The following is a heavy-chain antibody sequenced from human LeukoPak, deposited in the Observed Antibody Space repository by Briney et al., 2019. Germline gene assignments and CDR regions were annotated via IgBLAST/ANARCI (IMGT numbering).Heavy chain of an antibody. J-gene: IGHJ6*03. CDR2: IIPIFGTA. CDR1: GGTFSSYA. V-gene: IGHV1-69*01. Sequence: GSSVTVSCKASGGTFSSYAISWVRQAPGQGLEWMGGIIPIFGTANYAQKFQGRVTITADESTSTAYMELSSLRSEDTAVYYCARTGSIWRDYYYYMDVWGKGTTVTISS. D-gene: IGHD2/OR15-2a*01. CDR3: ARTGSIWRDYYYYMDV.